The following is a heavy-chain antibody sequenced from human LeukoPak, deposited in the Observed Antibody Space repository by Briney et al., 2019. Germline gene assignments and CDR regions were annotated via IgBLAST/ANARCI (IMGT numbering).Heavy chain of an antibody. Sequence: SVKVSCKASGYTFTSYGISWVRQAPGQGLEWMGGIIPIFGTANYAQKFQGRVTITTDESTSTAYMELSSLRSEDTAVYYCARDLSVVPAAPYYYYYMDVWGKGTTVTVSS. CDR2: IIPIFGTA. CDR1: GYTFTSYG. CDR3: ARDLSVVPAAPYYYYYMDV. V-gene: IGHV1-69*05. D-gene: IGHD2-2*01. J-gene: IGHJ6*03.